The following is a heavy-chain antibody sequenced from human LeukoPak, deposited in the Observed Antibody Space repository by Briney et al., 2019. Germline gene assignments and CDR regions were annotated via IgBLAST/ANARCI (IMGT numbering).Heavy chain of an antibody. D-gene: IGHD4-17*01. CDR2: IYYSGST. CDR3: ARGYDYGDYPFDY. V-gene: IGHV4-59*01. CDR1: GGSISSYY. Sequence: SETLSLTCTVSGGSISSYYWSWIRQPPGKGLEWIGYIYYSGSTNYNPSLTSRVTISVDTSKNQFSLKLSSVTAADTAVYYCARGYDYGDYPFDYWGQGTLVTVSS. J-gene: IGHJ4*02.